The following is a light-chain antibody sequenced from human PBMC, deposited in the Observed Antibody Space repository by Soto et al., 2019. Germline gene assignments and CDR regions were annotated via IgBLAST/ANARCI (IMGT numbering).Light chain of an antibody. CDR2: EVS. CDR3: SSYAGSRV. V-gene: IGLV2-8*01. CDR1: SSDVGGYNY. Sequence: QSALTQPPSASGSPGQSVTISCTGTSSDVGGYNYVSWYQQHPGKAPKLMIYEVSKRPSGVPDRFSGSKSGNTASLTVSGLQAEDEADYYCSSYAGSRVFGGGTKLHVL. J-gene: IGLJ3*02.